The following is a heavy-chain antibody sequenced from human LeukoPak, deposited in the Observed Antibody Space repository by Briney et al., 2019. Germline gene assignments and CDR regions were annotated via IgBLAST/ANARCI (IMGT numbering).Heavy chain of an antibody. CDR2: ISRDGKNT. Sequence: GGSLRLSCAASGFTFENYAMHWVRQVPGKGLQWVSLISRDGKNTYYADSVKGRFSISRDSSKNSLYLEMSSLRPEDTALYYCAKDYGANFFFFDYWGQGSLVTVSS. D-gene: IGHD4/OR15-4a*01. CDR3: AKDYGANFFFFDY. V-gene: IGHV3-43D*03. J-gene: IGHJ4*02. CDR1: GFTFENYA.